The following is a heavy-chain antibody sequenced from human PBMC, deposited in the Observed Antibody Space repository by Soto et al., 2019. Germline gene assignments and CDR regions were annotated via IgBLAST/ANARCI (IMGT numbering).Heavy chain of an antibody. D-gene: IGHD6-19*01. J-gene: IGHJ4*02. V-gene: IGHV1-3*01. CDR3: ARAKGRIAVAGTDYFDY. CDR2: INAGNGNT. Sequence: TSVKVSYKASGYTFTSYAMHWVRQAPGQRLEWMGWINAGNGNTKYSQKFQGRVTITRDTSASTAYMELSSLRSEDTAVYYCARAKGRIAVAGTDYFDYWGQGTLVTVSS. CDR1: GYTFTSYA.